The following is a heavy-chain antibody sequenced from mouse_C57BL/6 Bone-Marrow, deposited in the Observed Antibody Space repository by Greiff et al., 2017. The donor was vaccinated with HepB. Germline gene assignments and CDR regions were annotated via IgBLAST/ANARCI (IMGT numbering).Heavy chain of an antibody. CDR2: ISDGGSYT. CDR1: GFTFSSYA. V-gene: IGHV5-4*01. D-gene: IGHD2-1*01. CDR3: ARERGNFLDY. J-gene: IGHJ2*01. Sequence: EVQVVESGGGLVKPGGSLKLSCAASGFTFSSYAMSWVRQTPEKRLEWVATISDGGSYTYYPDNVKGRFTISRDNAKNNLYLQMRHLKSEDTAMYYCARERGNFLDYWGQGTTLTVSS.